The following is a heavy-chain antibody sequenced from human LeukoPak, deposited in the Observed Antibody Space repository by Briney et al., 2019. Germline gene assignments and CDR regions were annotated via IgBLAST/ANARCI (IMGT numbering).Heavy chain of an antibody. CDR1: GFTFSSYA. Sequence: QPGRSLRLSCAAYGFTFSSYATHWVRQAPGKGLEWVAVISYDGSNKYYADSVKGRFTISRDNSKNTLYLQMNSLRAEDTAVYYCVRPDSSGYPYYYGMDVWGQGTTVTVSS. D-gene: IGHD3-22*01. V-gene: IGHV3-30*04. CDR2: ISYDGSNK. CDR3: VRPDSSGYPYYYGMDV. J-gene: IGHJ6*02.